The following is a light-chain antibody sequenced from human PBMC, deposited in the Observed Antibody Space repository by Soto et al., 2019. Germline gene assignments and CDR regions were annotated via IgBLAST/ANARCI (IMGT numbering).Light chain of an antibody. CDR1: QSVANNY. J-gene: IGKJ4*01. V-gene: IGKV3-20*01. Sequence: EVVLTQSPGTLSLSPGERVTLSCRASQSVANNYFAWYQQKPGQAPRLLIYDASSRATGIPHRFSGSGSGTDFTLTISRLEPEDFAVYYCQQYATSPRTFGGGTKVEIK. CDR3: QQYATSPRT. CDR2: DAS.